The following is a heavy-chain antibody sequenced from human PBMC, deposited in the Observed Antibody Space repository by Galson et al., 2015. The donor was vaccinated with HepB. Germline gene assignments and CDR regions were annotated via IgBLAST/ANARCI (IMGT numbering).Heavy chain of an antibody. D-gene: IGHD3-16*01. CDR3: AKDRSGEEYFDY. CDR1: GFTFSSYA. J-gene: IGHJ4*02. V-gene: IGHV3-23*01. CDR2: ISGSGGST. Sequence: SLRLSCAASGFTFSSYAMSWVRQAPGKGLEWVSAISGSGGSTYYADSVKGRFTISRDNSKNTLYLQMNSLRAEDTAVYYCAKDRSGEEYFDYWGQGTLVTVSS.